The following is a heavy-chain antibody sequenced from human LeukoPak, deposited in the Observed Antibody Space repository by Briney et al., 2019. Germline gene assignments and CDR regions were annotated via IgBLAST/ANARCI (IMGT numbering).Heavy chain of an antibody. J-gene: IGHJ5*02. Sequence: KPSETLSLTCTVSGGSISSYYWSWIRQPPGKGLEWIGYIYYSGSTSYNPSLKSRVTISVDTSKNQFSLKLSSVTAADTAVYYCARSWDFGDYVYWGNLPNWFDPWGQGTLVTVSS. D-gene: IGHD4-17*01. CDR3: ARSWDFGDYVYWGNLPNWFDP. V-gene: IGHV4-59*08. CDR2: IYYSGST. CDR1: GGSISSYY.